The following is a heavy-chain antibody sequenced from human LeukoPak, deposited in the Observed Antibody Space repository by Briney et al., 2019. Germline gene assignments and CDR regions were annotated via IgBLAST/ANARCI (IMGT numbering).Heavy chain of an antibody. CDR3: ARDQGKYSGYEGFDY. V-gene: IGHV3-74*01. CDR2: INSDGSST. CDR1: GFTFSSYT. Sequence: GGSLRLSCAASGFTFSSYTMNWVRQAPGKGLVWVSRINSDGSSTSYADSVKGRFTISRDNAKNTLYLQMNSLRAEDTAVYYCARDQGKYSGYEGFDYWGQGTLVTVSS. J-gene: IGHJ4*02. D-gene: IGHD5-12*01.